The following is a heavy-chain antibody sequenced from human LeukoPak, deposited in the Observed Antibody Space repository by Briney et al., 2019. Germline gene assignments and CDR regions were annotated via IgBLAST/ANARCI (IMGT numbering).Heavy chain of an antibody. CDR1: RGSLSSISYY. CDR3: ARVSWFPGSSYYYMDV. J-gene: IGHJ6*03. V-gene: IGHV4-39*07. CDR2: ISYSGST. D-gene: IGHD3-9*01. Sequence: SETLSLTCTVSRGSLSSISYYWGWIRQTPGRGLEWIGRISYSGSTHYNPSLKRRVTISVDTSKNQFSLKLSSVTAADTAVYYCARVSWFPGSSYYYMDVWGKGTTVTVSS.